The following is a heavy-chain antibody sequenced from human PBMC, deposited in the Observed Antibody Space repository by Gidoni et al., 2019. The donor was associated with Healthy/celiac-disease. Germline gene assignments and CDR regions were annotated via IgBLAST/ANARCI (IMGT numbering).Heavy chain of an antibody. CDR2: IYHSGST. Sequence: QVQLQESGPGLVKPSETLSLTCAVSGYSISSGYYWGWIRQPPGKGLEWIGSIYHSGSTYYNPSLKSRVTISVDTSKNQFSLKLSSVTAADTAVYYCARAPIVVVVAATGYFDLWGRGTLVTVSS. CDR1: GYSISSGYY. D-gene: IGHD2-15*01. J-gene: IGHJ2*01. V-gene: IGHV4-38-2*01. CDR3: ARAPIVVVVAATGYFDL.